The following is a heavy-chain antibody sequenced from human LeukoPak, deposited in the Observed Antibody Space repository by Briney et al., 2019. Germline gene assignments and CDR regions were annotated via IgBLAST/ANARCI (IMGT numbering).Heavy chain of an antibody. CDR3: TRGFDI. Sequence: GSLKLSCAASGFTFSASAMHWVRQASGKGLEWVGRIRSKGNNYATTYAASVKGRFTISRDDSKNTAYLQMNSLKTEDTAVYFCTRGFDIWGQGTMVTVSS. J-gene: IGHJ3*02. CDR2: IRSKGNNYAT. CDR1: GFTFSASA. V-gene: IGHV3-73*01.